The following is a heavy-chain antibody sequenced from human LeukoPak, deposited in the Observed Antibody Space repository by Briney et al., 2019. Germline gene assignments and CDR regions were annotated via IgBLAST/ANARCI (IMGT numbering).Heavy chain of an antibody. V-gene: IGHV3-33*08. CDR2: VWFDESHQ. CDR3: AAGDYCSGGSCPHY. J-gene: IGHJ4*02. CDR1: GFTFSHSG. D-gene: IGHD2-15*01. Sequence: PGGSLRLSCAASGFTFSHSGMNWVRQAPGKGPEWVAAVWFDESHQSYADSVKGRFTISRDNSKNTVSLEMNSLRPDDTAVYYCAAGDYCSGGSCPHYWGQGTLVTVSS.